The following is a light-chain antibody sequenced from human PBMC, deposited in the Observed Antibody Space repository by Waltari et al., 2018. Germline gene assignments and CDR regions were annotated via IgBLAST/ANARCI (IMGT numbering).Light chain of an antibody. V-gene: IGLV3-19*01. CDR2: GEN. CDR1: SLRDYY. J-gene: IGLJ2*01. CDR3: NSRDRSGDVV. Sequence: SSELTQDPAVSVSLGQTVSITCQGDSLRDYYASWYQQKAGQAPVLFIHGENKRHSGIPDRFSGSSSGNTASLTITGAQAGDEADYYCNSRDRSGDVVFGAGTKLTV.